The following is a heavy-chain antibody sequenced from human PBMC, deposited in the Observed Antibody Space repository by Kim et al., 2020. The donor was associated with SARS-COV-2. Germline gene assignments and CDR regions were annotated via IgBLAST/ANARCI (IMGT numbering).Heavy chain of an antibody. CDR2: IYYSGST. Sequence: SETLSLTCTVSGGSISSSSYYWGWIRQPPGKGLEWIGSIYYSGSTYYNPSLKSRVTISVDTSKNQFSLKLSSVTAADTAVYYCARTHLRSSGPTGYWGQG. CDR3: ARTHLRSSGPTGY. D-gene: IGHD3-22*01. CDR1: GGSISSSSYY. V-gene: IGHV4-39*01. J-gene: IGHJ4*02.